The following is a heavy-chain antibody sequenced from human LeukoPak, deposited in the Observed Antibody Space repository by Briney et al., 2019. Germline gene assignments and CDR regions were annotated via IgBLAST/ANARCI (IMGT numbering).Heavy chain of an antibody. CDR1: GFTFSNAW. J-gene: IGHJ4*02. Sequence: GGSLRLSCVASGFTFSNAWMNWVRQAPGKGLEWVGRTKSKTDGGTTDYAAPVKGRFTISRDDSKNTLYLQMNSLKTEDTAVYYCSTTYYYDSSEGYWGQGTLVTVSS. CDR3: STTYYYDSSEGY. CDR2: TKSKTDGGTT. D-gene: IGHD3-22*01. V-gene: IGHV3-15*07.